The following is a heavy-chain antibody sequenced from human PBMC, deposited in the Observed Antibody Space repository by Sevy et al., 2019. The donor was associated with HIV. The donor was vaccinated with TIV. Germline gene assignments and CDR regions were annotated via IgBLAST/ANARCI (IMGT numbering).Heavy chain of an antibody. Sequence: GGSLRLSCVASGLTVGSLSINWVRQAPGKGLEWVSLIYSAGTTFYSDSVKGRFTISRDNSKNMLYLQINSLRAEDTAVYYCAKDFTGYNGMDVWGQGTTVTVSS. D-gene: IGHD3-9*01. CDR1: GLTVGSLS. CDR3: AKDFTGYNGMDV. J-gene: IGHJ6*02. CDR2: IYSAGTT. V-gene: IGHV3-66*02.